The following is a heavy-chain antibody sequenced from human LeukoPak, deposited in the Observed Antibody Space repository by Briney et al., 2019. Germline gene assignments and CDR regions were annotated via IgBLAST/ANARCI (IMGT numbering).Heavy chain of an antibody. D-gene: IGHD6-19*01. CDR3: AKDSGIAVAGTLRAFDI. CDR1: GFTFSSYA. V-gene: IGHV3-64*01. Sequence: GGSLRLSCAASGFTFSSYAMHWVRQAPGKGLEYVSAISSKGGGTYYANSVKGRFTISRDNSKNTLYLQMNSLRAEDTAVYYCAKDSGIAVAGTLRAFDIWGQGTMVTVSS. J-gene: IGHJ3*02. CDR2: ISSKGGGT.